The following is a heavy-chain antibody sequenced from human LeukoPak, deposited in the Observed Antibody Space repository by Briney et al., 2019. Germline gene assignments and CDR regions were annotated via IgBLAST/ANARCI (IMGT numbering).Heavy chain of an antibody. CDR3: AVRWFGEPFDY. CDR1: GVNFSGSA. D-gene: IGHD3-10*01. CDR2: ISSSSSYI. J-gene: IGHJ4*02. V-gene: IGHV3-21*01. Sequence: GGSLRLSCAVSGVNFSGSAIHWVRQASGKGLEWVSSISSSSSYIYYADSVKGRFTISRDNAKNSLYLQMNSLRAEDTAVYYCAVRWFGEPFDYWGQGTLVTVSS.